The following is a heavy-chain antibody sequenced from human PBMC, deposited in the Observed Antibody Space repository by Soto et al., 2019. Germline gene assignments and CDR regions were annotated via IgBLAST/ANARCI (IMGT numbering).Heavy chain of an antibody. CDR3: AKAEQRITMIVVVLFDI. V-gene: IGHV3-30*18. J-gene: IGHJ3*02. Sequence: QVQLVESGGGVVQPGRSLRLSCAASGFTFSSYGMHWVRQAPGKGLEWVAVISYDGSNKYYADSVKGRFTISRDNSKNTLYLQMNSLRAEDTAVYYCAKAEQRITMIVVVLFDIWGQGTMVTVSS. CDR1: GFTFSSYG. CDR2: ISYDGSNK. D-gene: IGHD3-22*01.